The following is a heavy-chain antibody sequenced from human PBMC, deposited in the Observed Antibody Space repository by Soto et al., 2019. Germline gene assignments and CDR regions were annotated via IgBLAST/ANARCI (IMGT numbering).Heavy chain of an antibody. Sequence: SVKVSCKASGFTFTSSAVQWVRQARGQRLEWIGWIVVGSGNTNYAQKFQERVTITRDMSTSTAYMELSSLRSEDTAVYYCAEGVYGDYPSRYWGQGTLVTVST. J-gene: IGHJ4*02. CDR1: GFTFTSSA. V-gene: IGHV1-58*01. CDR2: IVVGSGNT. D-gene: IGHD4-17*01. CDR3: AEGVYGDYPSRY.